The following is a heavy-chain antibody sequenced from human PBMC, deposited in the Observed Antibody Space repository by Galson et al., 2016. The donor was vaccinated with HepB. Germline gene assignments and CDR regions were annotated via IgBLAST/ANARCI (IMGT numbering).Heavy chain of an antibody. CDR1: GFTFSSYG. D-gene: IGHD3-10*01. CDR3: ARDNAWFGERKFYYYYGLDV. V-gene: IGHV3-33*01. J-gene: IGHJ6*02. Sequence: SLRLSCAASGFTFSSYGIHWVRQAPGKGLEWVAVIWYDGSNKNYADSVKGRFTISRDNSNNTLYLQMNSLRAEDTAVYYCARDNAWFGERKFYYYYGLDVWGQGTTVTV. CDR2: IWYDGSNK.